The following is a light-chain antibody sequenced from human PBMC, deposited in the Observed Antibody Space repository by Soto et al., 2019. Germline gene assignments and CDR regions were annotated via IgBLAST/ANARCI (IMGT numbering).Light chain of an antibody. J-gene: IGKJ2*01. CDR3: QQGHNWPLT. Sequence: EILMTQSPATLSVSPGETATLSCRASQSITSELAWYQQKPGQPPRLLIYGASTRATGVPARFTGSGSGSEFTLTISGLQSEDFAVYYCQQGHNWPLTFGQGTRLEI. CDR2: GAS. CDR1: QSITSE. V-gene: IGKV3-15*01.